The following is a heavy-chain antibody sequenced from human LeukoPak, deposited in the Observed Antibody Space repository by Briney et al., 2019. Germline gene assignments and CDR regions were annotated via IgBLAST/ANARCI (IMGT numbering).Heavy chain of an antibody. J-gene: IGHJ4*02. CDR2: ISSSSSYI. CDR1: GFTFSSYS. V-gene: IGHV3-21*01. Sequence: GGSLRLSCAASGFTFSSYSMNWDRQAPGKGLEWVSSISSSSSYIYYADSVKGRFTISRDNAKNSLYLQMNSLRAEDTAVYYCARDLSGSSWCLWGQGTLVTVSS. D-gene: IGHD6-13*01. CDR3: ARDLSGSSWCL.